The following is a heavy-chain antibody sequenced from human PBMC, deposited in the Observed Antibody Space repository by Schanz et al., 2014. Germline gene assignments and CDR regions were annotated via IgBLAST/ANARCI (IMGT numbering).Heavy chain of an antibody. CDR1: GFNFSDYA. D-gene: IGHD1-1*01. J-gene: IGHJ4*02. CDR2: ISGGGGTT. Sequence: EVHLLESGGGLVPPGRSLRLSCAASGFNFSDYAMCWVRQAPGKGLEWVSAISGGGGTTYYTDSVKGRFTISRDNSKSTLYLQMNSLRAEDTAVYFCAKIERNEDWGQGTLVAVSA. V-gene: IGHV3-23*01. CDR3: AKIERNED.